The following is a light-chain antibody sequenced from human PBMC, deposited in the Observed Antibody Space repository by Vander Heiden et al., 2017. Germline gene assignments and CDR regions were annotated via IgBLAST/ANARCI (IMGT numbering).Light chain of an antibody. V-gene: IGKV1-39*01. CDR2: AAS. J-gene: IGKJ2*01. CDR3: QQSYSTPPYT. CDR1: QSICIY. Sequence: IQMTRSPSSLSASVGDRVTITCRASQSICIYFNWYQQKPGKDPKLLIYAASSLQSGVPSRFSGSGSGTDFTLTISSLQPEDFATYYCQQSYSTPPYTFGQGTKLEIK.